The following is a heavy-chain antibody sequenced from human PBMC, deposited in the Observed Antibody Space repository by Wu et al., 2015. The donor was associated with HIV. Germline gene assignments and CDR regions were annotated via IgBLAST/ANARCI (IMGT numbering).Heavy chain of an antibody. J-gene: IGHJ6*03. CDR1: GHSFSIYY. CDR2: INPSGDST. D-gene: IGHD1-14*01. Sequence: QVQLVQSGAEVKKPGASVKVSCKTSGHSFSIYYMHWVRQAPGQGLEWMGIINPSGDSTTYAQKFQGRVILTRDTSTGTVYMELNSLRSEDTAVYYCATTDHVDRAVNFGDYMDVWGKGTTVIVSS. CDR3: ATTDHVDRAVNFGDYMDV. V-gene: IGHV1-46*01.